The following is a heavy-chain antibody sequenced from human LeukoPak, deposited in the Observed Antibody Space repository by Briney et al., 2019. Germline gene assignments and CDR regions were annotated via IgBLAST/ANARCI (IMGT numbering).Heavy chain of an antibody. CDR3: AKGRGSGYEPQFDY. CDR1: GFTFSSYG. D-gene: IGHD5-12*01. CDR2: IWYDGSNK. V-gene: IGHV3-33*06. Sequence: GRSLRLSCAASGFTFSSYGMHWVRQAPGKGLEWVAVIWYDGSNKYYADSVKGRFTISRDNSKNTLYLQMNSLRAEDTAVYYCAKGRGSGYEPQFDYWGQGTLVTVSS. J-gene: IGHJ4*02.